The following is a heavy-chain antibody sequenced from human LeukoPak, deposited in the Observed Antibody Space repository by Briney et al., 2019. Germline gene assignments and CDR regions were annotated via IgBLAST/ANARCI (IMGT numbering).Heavy chain of an antibody. CDR2: IIPIFGTA. Sequence: SVKVSCKASGGTLSSYAISWVRQAPGQGLEWMGGIIPIFGTANYAQKFQGRVTITADESTSTAYMELSSLRSEDTAVYYCARGYCSSTSCLKLFDPWGQGTLVTVSS. CDR1: GGTLSSYA. J-gene: IGHJ5*02. CDR3: ARGYCSSTSCLKLFDP. V-gene: IGHV1-69*13. D-gene: IGHD2-2*01.